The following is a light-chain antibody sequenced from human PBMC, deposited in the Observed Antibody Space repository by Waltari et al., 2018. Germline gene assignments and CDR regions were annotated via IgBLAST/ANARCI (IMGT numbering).Light chain of an antibody. J-gene: IGKJ1*01. CDR2: GTS. Sequence: EVVMTQSPVTLSLSPGDSATLSGRVSQSLRSTFAWFQQKPGQPPRLLIFGTSTRATGVPARFSGSGSGTEFSLTISSLQPEDFATYYCQQYDYWPWTFGQGTRVEAK. CDR3: QQYDYWPWT. CDR1: QSLRST. V-gene: IGKV3D-15*01.